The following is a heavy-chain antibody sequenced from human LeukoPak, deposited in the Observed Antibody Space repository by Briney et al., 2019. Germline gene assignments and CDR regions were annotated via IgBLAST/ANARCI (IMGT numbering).Heavy chain of an antibody. CDR2: IYNNEST. J-gene: IGHJ4*02. CDR3: ARRAVKALGEAFDY. V-gene: IGHV4-59*08. Sequence: PSETLSLTCTVSGGSINSYYWTWIRHPPGKGLEWIGYIYNNESTNNNPSLKGRFTISVDTSKNQSSLKLSSVTAADTAGYYCARRAVKALGEAFDYWGRGNLVTVSS. D-gene: IGHD3-10*01. CDR1: GGSINSYY.